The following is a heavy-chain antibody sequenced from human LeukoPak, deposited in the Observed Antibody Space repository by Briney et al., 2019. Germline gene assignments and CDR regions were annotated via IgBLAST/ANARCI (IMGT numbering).Heavy chain of an antibody. D-gene: IGHD3-22*01. V-gene: IGHV4-59*08. CDR1: GGSISSYY. Sequence: PSETLSLTCTVSGGSISSYYWSWIRQPPGKGLEWIGYIYYSGSTNYNPSLKSRVTISVDTSKNQFSLKLSSVTAADTAVYYCARQSGYYDSSGFDYWGQGTLVTVSS. CDR2: IYYSGST. CDR3: ARQSGYYDSSGFDY. J-gene: IGHJ4*02.